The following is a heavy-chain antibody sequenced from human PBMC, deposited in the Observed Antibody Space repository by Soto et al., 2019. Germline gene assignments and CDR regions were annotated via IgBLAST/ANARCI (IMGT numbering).Heavy chain of an antibody. CDR2: IYYSGST. CDR3: AREGPGTPNYSYYMDV. D-gene: IGHD2-15*01. J-gene: IGHJ6*03. V-gene: IGHV4-31*03. CDR1: GGSISSGGYY. Sequence: TLSLTCTVSGGSISSGGYYWSWIRQHPGKGLEWIGYIYYSGSTYYNPSLKSRVTISVDTSKNQFSLKLSSVTAADTAVFYWAREGPGTPNYSYYMDVGGKGTTVTVS.